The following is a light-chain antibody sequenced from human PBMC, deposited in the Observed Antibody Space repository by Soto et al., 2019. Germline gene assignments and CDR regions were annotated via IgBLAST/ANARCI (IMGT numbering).Light chain of an antibody. CDR2: GNT. V-gene: IGLV1-40*01. Sequence: QAVVTQPPSVSGAPGQRVTISCTGSSSNIGAGYDVQWYQQLPGAAPRLLIFGNTNRPSGVPDRFSGSRSGTSASLAISGLQAEEEADYYCQSYDIRLSVSVVFGGGTKRTVL. CDR1: SSNIGAGYD. CDR3: QSYDIRLSVSVV. J-gene: IGLJ2*01.